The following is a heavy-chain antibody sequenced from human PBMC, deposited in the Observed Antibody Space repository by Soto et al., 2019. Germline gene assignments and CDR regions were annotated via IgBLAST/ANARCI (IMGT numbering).Heavy chain of an antibody. J-gene: IGHJ6*02. CDR3: TTLSYLYYDGMDV. D-gene: IGHD2-2*01. V-gene: IGHV3-15*01. CDR1: GFTFSNAW. Sequence: EVQLVESGGGLVKPGGSLRLSCAASGFTFSNAWMNWVRQGPGKGLEWLGRIKSKVDGGTADYGAATKGLFNISRDDLKNMLYLQMNSLKPDDTAVYYCTTLSYLYYDGMDVWGQGTTVTVS. CDR2: IKSKVDGGTA.